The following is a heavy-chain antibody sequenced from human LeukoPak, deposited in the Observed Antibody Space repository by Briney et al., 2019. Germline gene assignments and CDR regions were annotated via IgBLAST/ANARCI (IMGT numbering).Heavy chain of an antibody. CDR2: IYGGGST. CDR3: ARDPGTGDPFDY. CDR1: GFTVSIDY. J-gene: IGHJ4*02. D-gene: IGHD7-27*01. V-gene: IGHV3-53*01. Sequence: GGCLSLSCAVSGFTVSIDYVSCDRQAPGRGLGWVSVIYGGGSTYYADSVKGRFTISRENSKNPLYLQMNSLRAEDTAVYYCARDPGTGDPFDYWGQGTLVTVSS.